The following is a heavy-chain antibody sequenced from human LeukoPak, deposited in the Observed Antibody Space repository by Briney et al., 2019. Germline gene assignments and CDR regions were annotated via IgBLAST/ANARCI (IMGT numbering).Heavy chain of an antibody. CDR2: IYYSGST. CDR1: GGYINNYY. CDR3: ARSDWMRWFDP. V-gene: IGHV4-59*08. J-gene: IGHJ5*02. Sequence: SETLSLTCTVSGGYINNYYWSWIRQPPAKGLEWIGYIYYSGSTTYNPSLKSRVTISVDTSKNQFSLKLSSVTAADTAVYYCARSDWMRWFDPWGQGTLVTVSS. D-gene: IGHD1-1*01.